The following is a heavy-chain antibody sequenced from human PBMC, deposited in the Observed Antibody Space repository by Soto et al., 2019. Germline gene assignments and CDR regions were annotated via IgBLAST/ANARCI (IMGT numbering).Heavy chain of an antibody. CDR1: GGSVSNKTYY. Sequence: SATLSLTCSVSGGSVSNKTYYWSWIRQPPGKRLEWIGYVYYSGTTNYNPSLKSRVTISVDLSKNQFSLRLSSVTTADTALYYCARTTAVPNTLRSRYFFDYWGQGTLVTVSS. CDR2: VYYSGTT. J-gene: IGHJ4*02. V-gene: IGHV4-61*01. D-gene: IGHD2-2*01. CDR3: ARTTAVPNTLRSRYFFDY.